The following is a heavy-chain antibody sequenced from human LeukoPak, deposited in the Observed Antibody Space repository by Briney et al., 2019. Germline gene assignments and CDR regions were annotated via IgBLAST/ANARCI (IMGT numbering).Heavy chain of an antibody. J-gene: IGHJ4*02. CDR2: ISSSGSTI. D-gene: IGHD3-22*01. Sequence: GGSLRLSCAASGFTFSDYYMSWIRQAPGKRLEWVSYISSSGSTIYHADSVKGRFTISRDNAKNSLYLQMNSLRAEDTAVYYCARGKYYYDSSGYYAPDYWGQGTLVTVSS. CDR3: ARGKYYYDSSGYYAPDY. CDR1: GFTFSDYY. V-gene: IGHV3-11*01.